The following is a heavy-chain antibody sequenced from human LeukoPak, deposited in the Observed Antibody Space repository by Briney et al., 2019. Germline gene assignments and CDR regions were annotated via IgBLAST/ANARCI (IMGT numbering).Heavy chain of an antibody. J-gene: IGHJ4*02. CDR3: SREPPRAFYFDF. V-gene: IGHV1-46*01. Sequence: GASVKVSCKSSGYIFFGYHVHWARQAPGQGLEWMGVVYSGGSSTNYAQKFRGRVTMTGDMSTSTVYMELSSLESEDTAVYYCSREPPRAFYFDFWGQGTLVTVSS. CDR1: GYIFFGYH. CDR2: VYSGGSST. D-gene: IGHD3-10*01.